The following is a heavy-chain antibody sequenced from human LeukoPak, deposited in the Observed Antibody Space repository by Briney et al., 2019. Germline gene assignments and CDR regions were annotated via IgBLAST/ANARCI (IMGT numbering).Heavy chain of an antibody. J-gene: IGHJ4*02. Sequence: SETLSLTCAVYGGSFSGYYWSWIRQPPGKGLEWIGEINHSGSTNYNPSLKSRVTISVDTSKNQFSLKLSSVTAADAAVYYCARVGTTVTTVGYFDYWGQGTLVTVSS. CDR1: GGSFSGYY. V-gene: IGHV4-34*01. CDR2: INHSGST. CDR3: ARVGTTVTTVGYFDY. D-gene: IGHD4-17*01.